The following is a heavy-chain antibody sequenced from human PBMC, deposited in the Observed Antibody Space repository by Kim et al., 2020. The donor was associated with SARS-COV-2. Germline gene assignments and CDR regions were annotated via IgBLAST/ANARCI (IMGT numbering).Heavy chain of an antibody. CDR3: ARLRFLGWLSPGWYFDL. Sequence: LKSRVTISVDKSKNQFSLKLSSVTAADTAVYYCARLRFLGWLSPGWYFDLWGRGTLVTVSS. V-gene: IGHV4-34*01. J-gene: IGHJ2*01. D-gene: IGHD3-3*01.